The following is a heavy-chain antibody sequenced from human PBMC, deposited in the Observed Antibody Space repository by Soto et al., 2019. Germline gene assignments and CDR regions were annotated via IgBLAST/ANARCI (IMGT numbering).Heavy chain of an antibody. CDR3: TSSPERGY. J-gene: IGHJ4*02. CDR2: VNVGNGNA. V-gene: IGHV1-3*01. Sequence: QVQLVQSGAEVKKPGASVKVSCKTSGYTYTEYPIHWVRQAPGQGLEWMGWVNVGNGNAKYSQKFQGRVTMTRDTPATTVNMELSSRGSENTAVYSFTSSPERGYWGQGTLVTVSS. CDR1: GYTYTEYP.